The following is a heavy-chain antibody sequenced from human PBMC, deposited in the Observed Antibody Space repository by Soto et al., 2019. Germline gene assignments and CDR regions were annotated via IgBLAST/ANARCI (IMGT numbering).Heavy chain of an antibody. D-gene: IGHD4-4*01. CDR3: ATTYDYIFYYGMAV. Sequence: SETLSLTGTVSGGSISSRSYYWGWIRQPPGKGLEWIGRIQSSGRTYYKPSLKSRVTISVDTSQSEFSLKLSSVNASHPAVYYWATTYDYIFYYGMAVWGQGKTVTVYS. J-gene: IGHJ6*02. V-gene: IGHV4-39*01. CDR2: IQSSGRT. CDR1: GGSISSRSYY.